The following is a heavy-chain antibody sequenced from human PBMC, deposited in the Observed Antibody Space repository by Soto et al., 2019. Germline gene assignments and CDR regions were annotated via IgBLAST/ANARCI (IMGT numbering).Heavy chain of an antibody. D-gene: IGHD1-26*01. J-gene: IGHJ4*01. V-gene: IGHV4-59*02. CDR3: ARLGREEWELRGIDH. CDR1: GGSVTSYY. CDR2: IYYSGST. Sequence: PSETLSLTCTVSGGSVTSYYWSWIRQPPGKGMEWIAYIYYSGSTNYNPSLKSRVTVSVDMSKNQFSLTLTSVTAADTAVYYCARLGREEWELRGIDHWGHGTLVTVSS.